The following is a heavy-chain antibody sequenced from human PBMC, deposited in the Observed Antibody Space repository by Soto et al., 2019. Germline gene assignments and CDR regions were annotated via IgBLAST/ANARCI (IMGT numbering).Heavy chain of an antibody. CDR1: GFTFSSYA. J-gene: IGHJ4*01. D-gene: IGHD6-13*01. CDR3: ARDKYSSSWYQDDY. Sequence: QVQLVESGGGVVQPGRSLRLSCAASGFTFSSYAMHWVRQAPGKGLEWVAVISYDGSNKYYADSVKGRFTISRDNSKNTLYLQMNSLRAEDTAVYYCARDKYSSSWYQDDYWGHGTLVTVSS. CDR2: ISYDGSNK. V-gene: IGHV3-30-3*01.